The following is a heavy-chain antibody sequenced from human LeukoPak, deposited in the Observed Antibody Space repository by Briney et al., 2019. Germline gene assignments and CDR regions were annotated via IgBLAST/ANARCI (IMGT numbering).Heavy chain of an antibody. CDR2: ISSSSSYI. Sequence: PGGSLRLSCAASGFTFSSYSMNWVRQAPGKGLEWVSSISSSSSYIYYADSVKGRFTISRDNAKNSLYLQMNSLRAEDTAVYYCARAHQLRQRVDYWGQGTLVTVSS. J-gene: IGHJ4*02. CDR3: ARAHQLRQRVDY. CDR1: GFTFSSYS. D-gene: IGHD2-2*01. V-gene: IGHV3-21*01.